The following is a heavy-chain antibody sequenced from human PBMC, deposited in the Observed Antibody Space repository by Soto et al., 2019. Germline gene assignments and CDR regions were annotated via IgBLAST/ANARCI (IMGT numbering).Heavy chain of an antibody. J-gene: IGHJ6*02. Sequence: QLQLQESGPGLVKPSETLSLTCTVSGGSISSSSYYWGWIRQPPGKGLEWIGSIYYSGSTYYNPSLNTPVPPTVAPSKNQSSLRLTSVTAADTAVYYCARLSVYHWTAYQIRVWGQGPTVTVSS. CDR2: IYYSGST. CDR3: ARLSVYHWTAYQIRV. D-gene: IGHD1-20*01. CDR1: GGSISSSSYY. V-gene: IGHV4-39*01.